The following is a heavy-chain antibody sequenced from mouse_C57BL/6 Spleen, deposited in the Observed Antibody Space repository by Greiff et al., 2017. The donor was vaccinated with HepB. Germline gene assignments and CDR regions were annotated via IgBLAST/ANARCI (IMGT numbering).Heavy chain of an antibody. V-gene: IGHV1-54*01. CDR2: INPGSGGT. Sequence: QVHVKQSGAELVRPGTSVKVSCKASGYAFTNYLIEWVKQRPGQGLERIGVINPGSGGTNYNEKYKGKATLTADKSSSTACMQLSSRTSEDSAGYFFARGVSSYVGYAMDYWGQGTSVTVSP. CDR3: ARGVSSYVGYAMDY. J-gene: IGHJ4*01. D-gene: IGHD1-1*01. CDR1: GYAFTNYL.